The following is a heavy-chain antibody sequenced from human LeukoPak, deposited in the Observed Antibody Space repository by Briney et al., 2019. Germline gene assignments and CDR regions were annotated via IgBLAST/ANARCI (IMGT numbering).Heavy chain of an antibody. CDR1: GFTFTDYA. V-gene: IGHV3-23*01. CDR3: ARHLATSGSYPLDY. J-gene: IGHJ4*02. CDR2: ISGIGNAI. D-gene: IGHD2-15*01. Sequence: EGSLRLSCAASGFTFTDYALSWVRQAPGKGLEWVSAISGIGNAIFYADSVKGRFTISRDSSKNTLSLQMASLTAEDTAVYYCARHLATSGSYPLDYWGQGTLVTVSS.